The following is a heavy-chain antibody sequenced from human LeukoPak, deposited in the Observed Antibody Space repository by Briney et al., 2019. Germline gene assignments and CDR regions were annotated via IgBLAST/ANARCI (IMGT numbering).Heavy chain of an antibody. CDR3: GRLARNAWYAVDY. J-gene: IGHJ4*02. D-gene: IGHD6-19*01. V-gene: IGHV3-7*01. CDR1: GFTFSRHW. CDR2: ILPDGSEK. Sequence: PGGSLRLSCAASGFTFSRHWMYWVRQAPGEGLEWVANILPDGSEKYYLDSVKGRFTISRDNPTNSLYLQINSLRAEDTALYYCGRLARNAWYAVDYWGQGTLVTVSS.